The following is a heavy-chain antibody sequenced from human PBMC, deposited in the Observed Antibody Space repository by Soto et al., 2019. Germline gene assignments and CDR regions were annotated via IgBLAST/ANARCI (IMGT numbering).Heavy chain of an antibody. J-gene: IGHJ6*02. V-gene: IGHV3-33*01. D-gene: IGHD1-26*01. Sequence: PGGSLRLSCAASGFTFSSYGMHWVRQAPGKGLEWVAVIWYDGSNKYYADSVKGRFTISRDNSKNTLYLQMNSLRAEDTAVYYCARDPRLWDYYYGMDVWGQGTTVTVSS. CDR2: IWYDGSNK. CDR1: GFTFSSYG. CDR3: ARDPRLWDYYYGMDV.